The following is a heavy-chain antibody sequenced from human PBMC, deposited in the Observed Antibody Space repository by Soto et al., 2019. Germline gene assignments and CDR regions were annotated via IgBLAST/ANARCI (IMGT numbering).Heavy chain of an antibody. CDR3: LKDPRTIRHDFAF. J-gene: IGHJ4*02. CDR1: GDTVSNSGAA. Sequence: SQTLSLTCAISGDTVSNSGAAWNWIRQSPSRGLEWLGRTYYRSKWYNDYASSVKSRITISPDTSKNQFSLHLTSVTPEDTAVFYFLKDPRTIRHDFAFWARGFPVPVS. CDR2: TYYRSKWYN. V-gene: IGHV6-1*01. D-gene: IGHD3-3*01.